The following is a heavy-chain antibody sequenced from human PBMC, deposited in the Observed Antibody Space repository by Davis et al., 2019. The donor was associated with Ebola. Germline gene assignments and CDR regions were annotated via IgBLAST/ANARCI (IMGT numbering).Heavy chain of an antibody. J-gene: IGHJ6*02. CDR2: ISAYNGNT. V-gene: IGHV1-18*01. Sequence: ASVQVSCKASGYTFTSYGISWVRQAPGQGPEWMGWISAYNGNTHYAQKPQGRVTMTTDTSTSTAYMALRSLRSDDTAVYYCARAGRGSHYYYYGMDVWGQGTTVTVSS. D-gene: IGHD3-16*01. CDR1: GYTFTSYG. CDR3: ARAGRGSHYYYYGMDV.